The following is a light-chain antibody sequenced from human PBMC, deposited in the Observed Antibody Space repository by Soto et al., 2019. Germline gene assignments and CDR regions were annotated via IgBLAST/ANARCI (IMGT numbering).Light chain of an antibody. J-gene: IGLJ2*01. CDR1: SSDIGAYTF. CDR3: TSWTTSTTML. V-gene: IGLV2-14*03. Sequence: QSALTQPASVSGSPGQSITISCTGTSSDIGAYTFVSWYQQHPGKAPKLILYDVNIRPSGVSNRFSGSKSGNTASLTISGLQAEDEADYYCTSWTTSTTMLFGGGTKLTVL. CDR2: DVN.